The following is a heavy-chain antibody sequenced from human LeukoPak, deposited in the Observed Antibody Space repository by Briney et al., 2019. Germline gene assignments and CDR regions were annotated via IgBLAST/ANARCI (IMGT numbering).Heavy chain of an antibody. CDR1: GFTFSSYS. J-gene: IGHJ4*02. V-gene: IGHV3-21*04. D-gene: IGHD3-10*01. CDR3: ARKSRGLYYIDY. Sequence: PGGSLRLSCAASGFTFSSYSMNWVRQAPGKGLEWVSSISSSSSYIYYADSVKGRFTISRDNAKNSLYLQMNSLRAEDTAVYYCARKSRGLYYIDYWGQGTLVTVSS. CDR2: ISSSSSYI.